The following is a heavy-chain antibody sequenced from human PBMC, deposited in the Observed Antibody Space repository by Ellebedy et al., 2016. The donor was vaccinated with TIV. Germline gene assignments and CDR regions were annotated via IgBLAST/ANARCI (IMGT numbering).Heavy chain of an antibody. CDR3: VRGLGIARF. D-gene: IGHD6-13*01. Sequence: MPSETLSLTCTVSGGSIRSSTYFWGWIRQPPGKGLEWIGSIYYTGSTHYNPSLKSRVTMSVDTSKNQFSLKLSSVTVADGAVYYCVRGLGIARFWGQGTQVTVSS. J-gene: IGHJ4*02. CDR1: GGSIRSSTYF. CDR2: IYYTGST. V-gene: IGHV4-39*07.